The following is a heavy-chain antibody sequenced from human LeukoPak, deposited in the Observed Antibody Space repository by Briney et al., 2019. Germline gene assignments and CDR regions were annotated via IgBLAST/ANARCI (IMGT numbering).Heavy chain of an antibody. J-gene: IGHJ4*02. CDR3: ARSRDYGASAFDY. Sequence: GGSLRLSCAASGFTFTTYGLHWVRQAPGKGLEWVAAIASNGGSEYYADSVKGRFTISRDNSKNTLFLQMNSLRPDDTAVYYCARSRDYGASAFDYWGQGTLVTVSS. V-gene: IGHV3-30*03. CDR1: GFTFTTYG. CDR2: IASNGGSE. D-gene: IGHD4-17*01.